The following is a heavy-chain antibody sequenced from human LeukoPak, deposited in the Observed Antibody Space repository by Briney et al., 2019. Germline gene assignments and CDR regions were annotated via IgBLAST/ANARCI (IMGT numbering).Heavy chain of an antibody. V-gene: IGHV1-69*05. J-gene: IGHJ5*02. CDR1: GGTFSSYA. CDR2: MIPIFGTA. D-gene: IGHD3-3*01. Sequence: SVKVSCKASGGTFSSYAISWVRQAPGQGLEWMGGMIPIFGTANYAQKFQGRVTITTDESRSTAYMELSSLRSEDTAVYYCAAGPYDFWSGHSTYNWLDPWGQGTLVTVSS. CDR3: AAGPYDFWSGHSTYNWLDP.